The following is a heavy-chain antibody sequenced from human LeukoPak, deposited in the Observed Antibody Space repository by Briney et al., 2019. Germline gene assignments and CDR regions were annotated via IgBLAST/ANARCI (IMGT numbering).Heavy chain of an antibody. CDR1: GFPFSTYA. CDR2: ITGSGGFT. V-gene: IGHV3-23*01. J-gene: IGHJ4*02. Sequence: GGSLRLSCAASGFPFSTYAMNRVRQAPGKGLEWVSVITGSGGFTQYADSVKGRFTISRDNSKDTLYLQMNGLRAEDTAVYFCAKQSAGSAAWYSLHYDFWGQGTLVTVSS. CDR3: AKQSAGSAAWYSLHYDF. D-gene: IGHD6-13*01.